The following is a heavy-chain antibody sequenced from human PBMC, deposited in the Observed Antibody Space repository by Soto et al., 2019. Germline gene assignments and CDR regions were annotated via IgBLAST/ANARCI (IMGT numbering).Heavy chain of an antibody. CDR1: GFTFSNAW. J-gene: IGHJ4*02. CDR3: TTPSYSGSYIHY. V-gene: IGHV3-15*01. D-gene: IGHD1-26*01. CDR2: IKSKTDGGTT. Sequence: EVQLVESGGGLVKPGGSLRLSCAASGFTFSNAWMSWVRQAPGKGLEWVGRIKSKTDGGTTDYAAPVKGRFTISRDDSKNTLYLQMNSLKTEDTAVYYCTTPSYSGSYIHYWGQGTLVTVSS.